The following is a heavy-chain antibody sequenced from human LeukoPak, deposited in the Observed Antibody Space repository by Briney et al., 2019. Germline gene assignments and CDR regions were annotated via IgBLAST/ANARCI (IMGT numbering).Heavy chain of an antibody. Sequence: PGGSLRLSCAASGFTFSSYWMSWVRQAPGKGLEWVANIKQDGSEKYYVDSVKGRFTISRDNAKNSLYLQMNSLRAEDTAVYYCARAEKEVTIFGVVMASGHSGMYVWGQGATVTASS. CDR1: GFTFSSYW. V-gene: IGHV3-7*01. CDR3: ARAEKEVTIFGVVMASGHSGMYV. D-gene: IGHD3-3*01. CDR2: IKQDGSEK. J-gene: IGHJ6*02.